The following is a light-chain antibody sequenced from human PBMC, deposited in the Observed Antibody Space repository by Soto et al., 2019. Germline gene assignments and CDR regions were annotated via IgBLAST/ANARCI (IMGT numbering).Light chain of an antibody. CDR3: QQYNNWPPGVT. CDR2: GAS. CDR1: QSVSSN. J-gene: IGKJ3*01. Sequence: EIVMTQSPATLSVSPGERATLSCRASQSVSSNLAWYQQKLGQAPRLLIYGASTRATGIPARFSGSGSGTEFTLTISSLQSEDFAVYYCQQYNNWPPGVTFGPGTKVDIK. V-gene: IGKV3-15*01.